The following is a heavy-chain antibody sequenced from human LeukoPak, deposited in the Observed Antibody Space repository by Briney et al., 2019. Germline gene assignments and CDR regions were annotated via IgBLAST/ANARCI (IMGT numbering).Heavy chain of an antibody. J-gene: IGHJ6*02. Sequence: TSETLSLTCAVYGGSFSGYYWSWIRQPPGKGLEWIGEINHSGSTNYNPSLKSRVTISVDTSKNQSSLKLSSVTAADTAVYYCARIVGTATEKYYYYGMDVWGQGTTVTVSS. V-gene: IGHV4-34*01. CDR3: ARIVGTATEKYYYYGMDV. CDR1: GGSFSGYY. CDR2: INHSGST. D-gene: IGHD2-21*02.